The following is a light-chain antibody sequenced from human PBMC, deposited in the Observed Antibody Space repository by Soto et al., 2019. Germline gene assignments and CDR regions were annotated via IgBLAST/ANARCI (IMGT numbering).Light chain of an antibody. J-gene: IGLJ2*01. CDR3: SSYTSSSNVV. Sequence: QSVLTQPASVSGSPGQSITISCTGTSSDVGGYNYVSWYQQHPSKAPKLMIYEVSNRPSGVSNRFSGSKSGNTASLTISGLQAEDEADYYCSSYTSSSNVVFGGGTQLTVL. CDR1: SSDVGGYNY. CDR2: EVS. V-gene: IGLV2-14*01.